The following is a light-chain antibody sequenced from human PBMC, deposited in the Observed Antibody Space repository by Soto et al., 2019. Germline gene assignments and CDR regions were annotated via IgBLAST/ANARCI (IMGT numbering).Light chain of an antibody. CDR2: AAS. V-gene: IGKV1-39*01. Sequence: DIQMTQSPSSLSASVGDRVTITCRASQSISSYLNWYQQRPGKAPKVLIYAASSLQSGVPSRFSGSGSGTDFTLTITSLQPDDFATYYCQHLNGYPITFGQGTRLEIK. CDR1: QSISSY. CDR3: QHLNGYPIT. J-gene: IGKJ5*01.